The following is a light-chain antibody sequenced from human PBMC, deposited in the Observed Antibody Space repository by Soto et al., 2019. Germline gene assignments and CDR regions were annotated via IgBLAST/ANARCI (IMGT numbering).Light chain of an antibody. CDR1: QSVSSSY. Sequence: EIVLTQSPGTLSLSPGEGATLSCRASQSVSSSYLAWDQQKAGQAPRLLIYGASNGATDIPDRSSGSGSVTHFTLTISRLELEDFAGYYCQHSTFGQGTKVEIK. CDR3: QHST. V-gene: IGKV3-20*01. J-gene: IGKJ1*01. CDR2: GAS.